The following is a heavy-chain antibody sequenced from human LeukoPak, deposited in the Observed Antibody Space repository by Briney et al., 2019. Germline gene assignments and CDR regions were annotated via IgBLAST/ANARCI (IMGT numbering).Heavy chain of an antibody. V-gene: IGHV3-21*01. CDR2: ISSSSRYI. J-gene: IGHJ4*02. D-gene: IGHD2-15*01. CDR3: ARRPTKGGSSVDY. Sequence: GRSLRLSCAAAGFTFSSYSMNWVRQGPGKGLEWVSSISSSSRYINYADSVKCRFTISRANAKNSLYLQMNSPRAEETAEYYCARRPTKGGSSVDYWCQGTLVTVSS. CDR1: GFTFSSYS.